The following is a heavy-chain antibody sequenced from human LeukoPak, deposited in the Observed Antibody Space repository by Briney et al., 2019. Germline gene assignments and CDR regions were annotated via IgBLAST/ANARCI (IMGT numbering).Heavy chain of an antibody. CDR3: ANLREGSSGYCYTGYSDY. D-gene: IGHD3-22*01. V-gene: IGHV3-21*01. J-gene: IGHJ4*02. CDR1: GFTFSDYY. CDR2: ISSSSSYI. Sequence: GGSLRLSCAASGFTFSDYYMNWVRQAPGKGLEGVSSISSSSSYIYYAASVKGRFTISRDNAKNSLYLQMDRLRAEDTAVYYCANLREGSSGYCYTGYSDYWGQGTLVTVSS.